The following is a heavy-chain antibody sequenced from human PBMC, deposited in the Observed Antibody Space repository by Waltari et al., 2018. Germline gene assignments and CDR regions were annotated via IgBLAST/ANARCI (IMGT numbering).Heavy chain of an antibody. CDR3: TTLDAPWGG. D-gene: IGHD7-27*01. CDR1: GLGFTAAW. CDR2: IKSQNDGGTT. J-gene: IGHJ4*01. V-gene: IGHV3-15*01. Sequence: EVQMVESGGGSVKPGDSLRLSWVATGLGFTAAWLTWVRQAPGKGLEWVGRIKSQNDGGTTDFAASVRGRFSISRDDSQNMVFLQMNSLRVEDTALYYCTTLDAPWGGWGHGTLVTVSS.